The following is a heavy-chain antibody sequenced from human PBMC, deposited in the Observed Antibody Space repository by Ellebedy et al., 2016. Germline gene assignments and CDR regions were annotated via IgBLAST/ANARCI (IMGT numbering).Heavy chain of an antibody. CDR3: ASAYYYDSSGSPVPYYFDY. J-gene: IGHJ4*02. D-gene: IGHD3-22*01. CDR1: GFTFDDYA. Sequence: SLKISXAASGFTFDDYAMHWVRQAPGKGLEWVSGISWNSGSIGYADSVKGRFTISRDNAKNSLYLQMNSLRAEVTALYYCASAYYYDSSGSPVPYYFDYWGQGTLVTVSS. CDR2: ISWNSGSI. V-gene: IGHV3-9*01.